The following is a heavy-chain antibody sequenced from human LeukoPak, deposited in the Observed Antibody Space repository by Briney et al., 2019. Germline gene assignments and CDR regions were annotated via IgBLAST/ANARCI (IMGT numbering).Heavy chain of an antibody. J-gene: IGHJ5*02. CDR3: ARVMGLVPTAIVYNWFDA. D-gene: IGHD2-2*01. Sequence: SETLSLTCTVSGGSISSGGYYWSWIRQHPGKGLEWIGYIYYSGSTYYNPSLKSRLTISVDTSKNQFSLKLSSVTAADTAVYYCARVMGLVPTAIVYNWFDAWGQGTLVTVSS. V-gene: IGHV4-31*03. CDR1: GGSISSGGYY. CDR2: IYYSGST.